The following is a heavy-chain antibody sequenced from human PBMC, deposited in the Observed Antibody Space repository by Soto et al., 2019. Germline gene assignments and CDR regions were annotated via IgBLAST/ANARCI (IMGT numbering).Heavy chain of an antibody. D-gene: IGHD5-12*01. Sequence: QVQLQESGPGLVKPSQTLSLTCTVSGGSISSGGYYWSWIRQHPGKGLEWIGYIYYSGSTYYNPSLKSRVTISVDTSKNQFSLKLSSVTAADTAVYYCAGGATIGGYYYYGMDVWGQGTTVTVSS. J-gene: IGHJ6*02. V-gene: IGHV4-31*03. CDR3: AGGATIGGYYYYGMDV. CDR2: IYYSGST. CDR1: GGSISSGGYY.